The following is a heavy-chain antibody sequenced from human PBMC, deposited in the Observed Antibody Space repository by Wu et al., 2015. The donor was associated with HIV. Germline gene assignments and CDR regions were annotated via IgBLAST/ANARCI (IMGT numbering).Heavy chain of an antibody. Sequence: QVQLVQSGAEVKKPGSSVKVSCKASGGTFSSYAISWVRQAPGQGLEWMGRIIPIFGTANYAQKFQGRVTITADESTSTAYMELSSLRSEDTAVYYCARPYYYDSSGRRPPPAPKDAFDIWGQGTMVTVSS. CDR2: IIPIFGTA. V-gene: IGHV1-69*13. CDR1: GGTFSSYA. D-gene: IGHD3-22*01. J-gene: IGHJ3*02. CDR3: ARPYYYDSSGRRPPPAPKDAFDI.